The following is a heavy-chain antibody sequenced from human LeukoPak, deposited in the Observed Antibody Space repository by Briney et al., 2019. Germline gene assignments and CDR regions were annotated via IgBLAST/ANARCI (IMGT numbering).Heavy chain of an antibody. D-gene: IGHD5-24*01. V-gene: IGHV4-4*07. CDR3: ARKGGRGDRWYFDL. CDR1: GGSISCYY. J-gene: IGHJ2*01. Sequence: SETLSLTCTVSGGSISCYYWSWIRQPAGKGLEWIGRIYTSGSTNYNPSLKSRVTMSLDTSKNQFSLKLSSVTAADTAVYYCARKGGRGDRWYFDLWGRGTLVTVSS. CDR2: IYTSGST.